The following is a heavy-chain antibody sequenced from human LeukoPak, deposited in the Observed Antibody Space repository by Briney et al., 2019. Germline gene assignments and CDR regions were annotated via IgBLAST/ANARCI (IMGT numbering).Heavy chain of an antibody. J-gene: IGHJ3*02. D-gene: IGHD6-19*01. CDR1: GFTFSSYS. Sequence: GGSLRLSCAASGFTFSSYSMNWVRQAPGKGLEWVSSMSSSSKYIYYADSVKGRFTIYRDNAKNSLFLQMNSLRAEDTAVYYCARGSISIAVAADAFDIWGQGTMVTVSS. V-gene: IGHV3-21*01. CDR2: MSSSSKYI. CDR3: ARGSISIAVAADAFDI.